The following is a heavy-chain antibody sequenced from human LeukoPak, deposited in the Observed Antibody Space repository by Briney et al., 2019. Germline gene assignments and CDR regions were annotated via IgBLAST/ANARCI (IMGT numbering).Heavy chain of an antibody. CDR3: ARGGPVFGVVIKPLDY. D-gene: IGHD3-3*01. CDR2: ISSSSSTI. CDR1: GFTFSSYS. Sequence: GGSLRLSWAASGFTFSSYSMNWVRQAPGKGLEWVSYISSSSSTIYYTDSVKGRFTISRDNAKNSLYLQMNSLRAEDTAVYYCARGGPVFGVVIKPLDYWGQGTLVTVSS. V-gene: IGHV3-48*04. J-gene: IGHJ4*02.